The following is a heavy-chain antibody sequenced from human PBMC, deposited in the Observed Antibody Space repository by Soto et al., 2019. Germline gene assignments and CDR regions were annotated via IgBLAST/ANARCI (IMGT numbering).Heavy chain of an antibody. CDR1: GYTFSSYA. CDR2: INAGNGNT. J-gene: IGHJ5*02. D-gene: IGHD4-17*01. V-gene: IGHV1-3*01. CDR3: ARGVSTVTPNWFDP. Sequence: VASVKVSCKASGYTFSSYAMNWVRQAPGQRLEWMGWINAGNGNTKYSQKFQVRVTITRDTSASTAYMELSSLRSEDTAVYYCARGVSTVTPNWFDPWGQGSLVTVSA.